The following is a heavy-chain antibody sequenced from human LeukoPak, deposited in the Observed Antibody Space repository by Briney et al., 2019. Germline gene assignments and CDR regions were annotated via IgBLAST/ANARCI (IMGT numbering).Heavy chain of an antibody. CDR1: GFTFSRFG. Sequence: PGGSLRLSCAASGFTFSRFGMLWVRQAPGKGLEWVAVISYDGSTKYYADSVKGRFTISRDNSKNTLYLQMNSLTVHDTAVYYCATSLRPGGGNSFLLDYWGQGILVTVSS. D-gene: IGHD4-23*01. J-gene: IGHJ4*02. CDR3: ATSLRPGGGNSFLLDY. V-gene: IGHV3-30*03. CDR2: ISYDGSTK.